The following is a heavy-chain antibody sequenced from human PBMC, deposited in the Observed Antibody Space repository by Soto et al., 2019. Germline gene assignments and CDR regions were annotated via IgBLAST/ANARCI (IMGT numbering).Heavy chain of an antibody. V-gene: IGHV6-1*01. J-gene: IGHJ5*02. CDR1: GDSVSSNSAA. Sequence: SQSLSLTCVISGDSVSSNSAAWNWIRQSPSRGLEWLGRTYYRSKWYNDYAVSVKSRITINPDTSKNQFSLQLNSVTPEDTAVYYRARGEYSSSSGWFDPWGQGXLVTVSS. D-gene: IGHD6-6*01. CDR3: ARGEYSSSSGWFDP. CDR2: TYYRSKWYN.